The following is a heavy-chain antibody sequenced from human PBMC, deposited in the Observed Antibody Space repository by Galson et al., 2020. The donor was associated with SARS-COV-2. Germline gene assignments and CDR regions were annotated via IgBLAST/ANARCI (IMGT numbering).Heavy chain of an antibody. CDR2: ISDSGSNM. CDR3: ARRSVYFDS. V-gene: IGHV3-11*01. J-gene: IGHJ4*02. Sequence: GGSLRLSCAASGITFRNYYMSWLRQAPGSGLEWLSYISDSGSNMDYADSVKGRFTISRDNGKNSLYLQMTSLRAEDTAVYYCARRSVYFDSWGQGTLVTVSS. CDR1: GITFRNYY.